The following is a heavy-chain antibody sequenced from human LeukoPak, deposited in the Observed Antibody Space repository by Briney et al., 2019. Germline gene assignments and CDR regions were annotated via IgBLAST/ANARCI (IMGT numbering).Heavy chain of an antibody. CDR3: ARAVEGVDFDY. V-gene: IGHV4-59*12. J-gene: IGHJ4*02. Sequence: SETLSLTCTGSGGSITNYYWNWIRQPPGKGLEWIGYIYHSGSTYYNPSLKSRVTISVDRSKNQFSLKLSSVTAADTAVYYCARAVEGVDFDYWGQGTLVTVSS. CDR1: GGSITNYY. D-gene: IGHD2-15*01. CDR2: IYHSGST.